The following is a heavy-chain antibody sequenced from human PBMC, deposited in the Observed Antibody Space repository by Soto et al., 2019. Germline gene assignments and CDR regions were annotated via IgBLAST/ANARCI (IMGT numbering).Heavy chain of an antibody. J-gene: IGHJ4*02. D-gene: IGHD2-15*01. V-gene: IGHV4-34*01. Sequence: SETLSLTCAVYGGSFSGYYWSWIRQPPGKGLEWIGEINHSGSTNYNPSLKSRVIISVDTSKNQFSLKLSAVTAADTAVYYCARGRYCSGGSCYSQGLSWGQGTLVTVSS. CDR1: GGSFSGYY. CDR2: INHSGST. CDR3: ARGRYCSGGSCYSQGLS.